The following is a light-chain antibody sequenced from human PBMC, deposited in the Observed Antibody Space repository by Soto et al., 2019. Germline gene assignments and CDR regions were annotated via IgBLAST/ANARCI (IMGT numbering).Light chain of an antibody. CDR3: QQYGSSPCT. J-gene: IGKJ2*02. CDR1: QSVWNRY. V-gene: IGKV3-20*01. CDR2: GTS. Sequence: EIVLTQSPGTLSLSPGESATLSCRASQSVWNRYLAWYQQKPGQAPRLLIYGTSTRAPGIPNRFSGSGSGTDFTLTISRLEPEDFGVYHCQQYGSSPCTFGQGTKLEIK.